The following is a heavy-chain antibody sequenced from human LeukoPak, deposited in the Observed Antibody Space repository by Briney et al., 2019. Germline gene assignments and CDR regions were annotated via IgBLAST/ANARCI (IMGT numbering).Heavy chain of an antibody. V-gene: IGHV3-43*02. CDR3: AKDVTLGYYYYGMDV. D-gene: IGHD5-18*01. Sequence: GGSLRLSCAASGFTFDIYAMHWVRQAPGKVLEWVSFISGDGGSTYYADSVKGRFTISRDNSKNSLYLQMNSLRTEDTALYYCAKDVTLGYYYYGMDVWGQGTTVTVSS. CDR1: GFTFDIYA. CDR2: ISGDGGST. J-gene: IGHJ6*02.